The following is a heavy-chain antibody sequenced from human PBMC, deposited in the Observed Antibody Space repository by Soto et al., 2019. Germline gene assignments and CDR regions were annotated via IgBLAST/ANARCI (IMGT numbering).Heavy chain of an antibody. Sequence: GGSLRLSCEASGFSFSSFAMDWVRQAPGKGLEWVSAIGDSGASTYYADSVKGRFTSPRDNSRNTLCLQLNSLRAEDTAVYYCAKGVELDVWGNGTTVTVSS. V-gene: IGHV3-23*01. CDR1: GFSFSSFA. J-gene: IGHJ6*04. CDR3: AKGVELDV. D-gene: IGHD1-26*01. CDR2: IGDSGAST.